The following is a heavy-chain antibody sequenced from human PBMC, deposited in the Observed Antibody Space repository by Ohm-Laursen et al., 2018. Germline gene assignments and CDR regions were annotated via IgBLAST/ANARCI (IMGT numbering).Heavy chain of an antibody. J-gene: IGHJ6*02. Sequence: SLRLSCAASGFTFRRDAMSWVRQAPGKGLEWVGRIKSKTDGGTTDYAAPVKGRFTISRDDSKNTLYLQMNSLKTEDTAVYYCTTEGAYYYGMDVWGQGTTVTVSS. CDR2: IKSKTDGGTT. CDR1: GFTFRRDA. CDR3: TTEGAYYYGMDV. V-gene: IGHV3-15*01.